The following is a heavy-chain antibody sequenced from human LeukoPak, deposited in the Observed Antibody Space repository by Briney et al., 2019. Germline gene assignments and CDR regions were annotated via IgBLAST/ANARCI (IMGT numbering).Heavy chain of an antibody. CDR2: ISSSGSTI. V-gene: IGHV3-11*04. CDR1: GFTFSDYY. J-gene: IGHJ4*02. Sequence: SGGSLRLSCAASGFTFSDYYMSWIRQAPGKGLEWVSYISSSGSTIYYADSVKGRFTISRDNAKNSLYLQMNSLRAEDTAVYYCARDYYYDSSGYYAGYWGQGTLVTVSS. CDR3: ARDYYYDSSGYYAGY. D-gene: IGHD3-22*01.